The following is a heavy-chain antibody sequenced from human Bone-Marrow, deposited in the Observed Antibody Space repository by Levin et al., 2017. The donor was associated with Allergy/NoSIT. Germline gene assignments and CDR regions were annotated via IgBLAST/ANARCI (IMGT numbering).Heavy chain of an antibody. V-gene: IGHV3-49*04. CDR3: SKHFGLDI. Sequence: GESLKISCLTSGFTLGDSGMSWVRQAPGKGLEWVGFIRDKSHDGTTEYAASVKGRFTISRDESKSTVYLQMSSLKTEDTAVYYCSKHFGLDIWGQGTLVTVSS. CDR1: GFTLGDSG. J-gene: IGHJ3*02. CDR2: IRDKSHDGTT. D-gene: IGHD3-3*01.